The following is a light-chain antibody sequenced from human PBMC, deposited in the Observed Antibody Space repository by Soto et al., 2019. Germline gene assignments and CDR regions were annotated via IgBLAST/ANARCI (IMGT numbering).Light chain of an antibody. CDR1: QDIRKY. J-gene: IGKJ4*01. Sequence: DIQMTQSPSSLSASVGDRVTITCRASQDIRKYVAWYQQKSGKVPQVLIYGASTLQSGVPSRFSGSGSGTEFSLIISNLQPEDAATYYCQMCASAHALTFGGGTKVEIK. V-gene: IGKV1-27*01. CDR3: QMCASAHALT. CDR2: GAS.